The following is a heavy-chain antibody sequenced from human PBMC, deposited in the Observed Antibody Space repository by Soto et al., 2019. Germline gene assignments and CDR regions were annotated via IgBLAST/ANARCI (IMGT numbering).Heavy chain of an antibody. Sequence: SETLSLTCTVSGGSISSSSYYWGWIRQPPGKGLEWIGSIYYSGRTYYNPSLKSRVTISVDTSKNLFSLKLSSVTAADTAVYYCARRGLRYCSGGSCLLYGMDVWGQGTTVTVSS. D-gene: IGHD2-15*01. J-gene: IGHJ6*02. V-gene: IGHV4-39*01. CDR1: GGSISSSSYY. CDR3: ARRGLRYCSGGSCLLYGMDV. CDR2: IYYSGRT.